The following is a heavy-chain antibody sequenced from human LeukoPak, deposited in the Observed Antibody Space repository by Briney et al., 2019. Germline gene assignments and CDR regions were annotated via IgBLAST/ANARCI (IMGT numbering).Heavy chain of an antibody. Sequence: PSETLSLTCTVSGGSISSGGYYWSWIRQHPGKGLEWIGFIYYSGNTYYNPSLKSRLTISVDTSKNQSSLKLTSVTAADTAVYYCARAIVATISFDYWGQGTLVTVSS. J-gene: IGHJ4*02. D-gene: IGHD5-12*01. CDR3: ARAIVATISFDY. CDR2: IYYSGNT. V-gene: IGHV4-31*03. CDR1: GGSISSGGYY.